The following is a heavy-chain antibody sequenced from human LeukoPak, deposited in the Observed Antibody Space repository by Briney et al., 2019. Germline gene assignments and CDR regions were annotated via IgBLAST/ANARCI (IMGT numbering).Heavy chain of an antibody. Sequence: ASVKVSWKASGYTFTSYDINWVRQAPGQGLEWMGWMNPNSGNTGYAQKFQGRVTMTRNTSISTAYMELSSLRSEDTAVYYCARNIAASGDDDYWGQGTLVTASS. CDR1: GYTFTSYD. V-gene: IGHV1-8*01. CDR3: ARNIAASGDDDY. CDR2: MNPNSGNT. D-gene: IGHD6-6*01. J-gene: IGHJ4*02.